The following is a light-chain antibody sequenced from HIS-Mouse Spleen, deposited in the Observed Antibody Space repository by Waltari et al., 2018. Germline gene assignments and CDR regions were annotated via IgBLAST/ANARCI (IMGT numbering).Light chain of an antibody. J-gene: IGLJ1*01. CDR3: SSYTSSSTYV. V-gene: IGLV2-14*03. CDR2: DVS. Sequence: QSALTQPASVSGSPGQSITISCTGTSSDVGGYNYVSWYQQHPGKAPKLMINDVSNRPSGVSNRSPGSKSGNTASLTISGLQAEDEADYYCSSYTSSSTYVFGTGTKVTVL. CDR1: SSDVGGYNY.